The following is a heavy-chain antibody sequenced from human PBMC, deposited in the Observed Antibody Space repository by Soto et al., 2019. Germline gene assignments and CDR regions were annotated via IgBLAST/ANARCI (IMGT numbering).Heavy chain of an antibody. D-gene: IGHD3-9*01. CDR2: ISGSGGST. Sequence: PGGSLRLSCAASGFTFSSYAMSWVRQAPGKGLEWVSAISGSGGSTYYADSVKGRFTISRDNSKNTLYLQMNSLRAEDAAVYYCAKDMYYDILTGYYRGPYFDYWGQGTLVTVS. J-gene: IGHJ4*02. V-gene: IGHV3-23*01. CDR1: GFTFSSYA. CDR3: AKDMYYDILTGYYRGPYFDY.